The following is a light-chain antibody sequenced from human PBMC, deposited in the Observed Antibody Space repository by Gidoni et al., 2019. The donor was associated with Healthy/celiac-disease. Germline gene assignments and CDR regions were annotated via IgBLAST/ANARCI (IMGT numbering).Light chain of an antibody. V-gene: IGLV3-19*01. CDR1: SLRSYY. J-gene: IGLJ1*01. CDR2: GKN. Sequence: SSELTQYPAVSVALGQTVRITCQGDSLRSYYASWYQQKPEQAPVLVIYGKNNRPSWIPDRCSGSSSGNTASVTITGAQAEDKADYYCNSRDSSGNHHYVFGTGTKVTVL. CDR3: NSRDSSGNHHYV.